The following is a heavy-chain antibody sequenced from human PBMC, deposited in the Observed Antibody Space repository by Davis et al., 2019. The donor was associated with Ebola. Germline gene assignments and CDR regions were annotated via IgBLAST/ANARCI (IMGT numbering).Heavy chain of an antibody. CDR3: AKDMKGVNYYYYMDV. Sequence: GESLKISCAASGFTFDDYTMHWVRQAPGKGLEWVSLISWDGGSTYYADSVKGRFTISRDNSKNSLYLQMNSLRTEDTALYYCAKDMKGVNYYYYMDVWGKGTTVTVSS. J-gene: IGHJ6*03. V-gene: IGHV3-43*01. CDR1: GFTFDDYT. D-gene: IGHD3-16*01. CDR2: ISWDGGST.